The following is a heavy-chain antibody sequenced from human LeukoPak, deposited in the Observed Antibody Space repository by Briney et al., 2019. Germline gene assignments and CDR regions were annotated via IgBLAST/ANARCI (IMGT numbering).Heavy chain of an antibody. J-gene: IGHJ4*02. Sequence: ASVKVSCTASGYTFTSYGISWVRQAPGHGLEWIGWISAYNGNTNYAQKLQGRVTMTTDTSTSTAYMELRSLRSDDTAVYYCARVGAYYGSGSPHYWGQGTLVTVSS. CDR2: ISAYNGNT. CDR3: ARVGAYYGSGSPHY. D-gene: IGHD3-10*01. V-gene: IGHV1-18*01. CDR1: GYTFTSYG.